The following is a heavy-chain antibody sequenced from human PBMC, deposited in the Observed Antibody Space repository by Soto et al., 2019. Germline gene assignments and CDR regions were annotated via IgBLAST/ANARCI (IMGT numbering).Heavy chain of an antibody. Sequence: SLKVSCKASGYTLNTYGISWVRQAPGQALEWLGLISAYNANTHYTKKLQGRVVLTTDTLTHTAYMELRSLTSDDTAVYFCARVATSSWSSSFDSWGQGTLVTVSS. CDR2: ISAYNANT. D-gene: IGHD6-13*01. V-gene: IGHV1-18*01. CDR1: GYTLNTYG. CDR3: ARVATSSWSSSFDS. J-gene: IGHJ4*02.